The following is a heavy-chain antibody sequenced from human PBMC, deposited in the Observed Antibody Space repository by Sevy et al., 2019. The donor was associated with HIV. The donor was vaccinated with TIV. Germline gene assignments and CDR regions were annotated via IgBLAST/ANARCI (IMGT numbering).Heavy chain of an antibody. J-gene: IGHJ4*02. V-gene: IGHV3-23*01. CDR1: GLTFTTTG. CDR2: VTSDGAT. CDR3: AGGDTTMITDLDY. Sequence: GESLKISCAASGLTFTTTGMSWVRQAPGKGLEWVAGVTSDGATYCADSVRDRFTVSRDNSKNTLYLQLNSLRADDTAVFYCAGGDTTMITDLDYWGQGTLVTVSS. D-gene: IGHD3-16*01.